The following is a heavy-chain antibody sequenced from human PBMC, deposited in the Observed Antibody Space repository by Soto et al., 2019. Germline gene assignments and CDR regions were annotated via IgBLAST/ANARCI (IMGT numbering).Heavy chain of an antibody. CDR3: ARDRGEYTSSWFWYFSH. J-gene: IGHJ2*01. CDR2: LNIAGTI. CDR1: GASISSFN. D-gene: IGHD6-13*01. Sequence: SETLSLTCSVSGASISSFNWNWVRQPAGRGPEWVGRLNIAGTINYNPSLKSRITMSMDTSKNQISLHLRSVTAADTAIYYCARDRGEYTSSWFWYFSHWGHGTLVTVSS. V-gene: IGHV4-4*07.